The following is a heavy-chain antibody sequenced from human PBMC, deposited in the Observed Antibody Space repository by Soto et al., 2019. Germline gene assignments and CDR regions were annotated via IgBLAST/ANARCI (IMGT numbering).Heavy chain of an antibody. V-gene: IGHV3-30*18. CDR3: AKVHRGYSYGYEFDY. D-gene: IGHD5-18*01. CDR2: ISYDGSNK. CDR1: GFTFSSYG. J-gene: IGHJ4*02. Sequence: GGSLRLSCAASGFTFSSYGVHWVRQAPGKGLEWVAVISYDGSNKYYADSVKGRFTISRDNSKNTLYLQMNSLRAEDTAVYYCAKVHRGYSYGYEFDYWGQGTLVTVSS.